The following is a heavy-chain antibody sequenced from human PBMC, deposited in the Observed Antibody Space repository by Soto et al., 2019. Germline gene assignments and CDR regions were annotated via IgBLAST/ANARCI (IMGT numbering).Heavy chain of an antibody. CDR2: IYYRGST. CDR1: GGSISSSSYY. D-gene: IGHD6-13*01. V-gene: IGHV4-39*02. Sequence: SETLSLTCTVSGGSISSSSYYWGWIRQPPGKGLEWVGSIYYRGSTYYNPSHKSRVTISVDTSTSTAYMELSSLRSEDTAVYYWARDVAAADYWGQGTLVTVSS. CDR3: ARDVAAADY. J-gene: IGHJ4*02.